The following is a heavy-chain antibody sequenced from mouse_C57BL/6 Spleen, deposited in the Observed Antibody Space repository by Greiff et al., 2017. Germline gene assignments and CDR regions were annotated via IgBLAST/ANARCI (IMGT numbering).Heavy chain of an antibody. CDR3: TREELGLAY. Sequence: EVKLVESGEGLVKPGGSLKLSCAASGFTFSSYAMSWVRQTPGKRLEWVAYISSGGDYIYYADTVKGRFTISRDNARNTLYLQMSSLKSEDTARYYCTREELGLAYWGQGTLVTVSA. V-gene: IGHV5-9-1*02. CDR2: ISSGGDYI. CDR1: GFTFSSYA. J-gene: IGHJ3*01. D-gene: IGHD4-1*01.